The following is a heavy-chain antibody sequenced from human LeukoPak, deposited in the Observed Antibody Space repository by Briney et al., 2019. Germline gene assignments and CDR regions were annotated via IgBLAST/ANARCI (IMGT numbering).Heavy chain of an antibody. CDR1: GFTFSDYY. CDR3: ARDYLTYAPSTYGMDV. V-gene: IGHV3-11*04. D-gene: IGHD3-16*02. J-gene: IGHJ6*02. CDR2: ISSSGSTI. Sequence: KPGGSLRLSCAASGFTFSDYYMNWIRQAPGKGLEWVSYISSSGSTIYYADSVKGRFNISRDNAKNSLYLQMNSLRAEDTAVYYCARDYLTYAPSTYGMDVWGQGTTVTVSS.